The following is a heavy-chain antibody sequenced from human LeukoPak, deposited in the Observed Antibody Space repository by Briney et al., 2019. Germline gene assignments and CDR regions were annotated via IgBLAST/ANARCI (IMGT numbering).Heavy chain of an antibody. CDR1: GYSLSSFW. V-gene: IGHV5-51*01. D-gene: IGHD6-19*01. Sequence: GESLKISCKGSGYSLSSFWVGWGGQMPREGPEWVGIIYPGDSDTRYSPSFQGQVTISADKSISTAYLQWSRLKASDTAMYYCARHSSDILDAFDIWGQGTRVTVSS. CDR2: IYPGDSDT. CDR3: ARHSSDILDAFDI. J-gene: IGHJ3*02.